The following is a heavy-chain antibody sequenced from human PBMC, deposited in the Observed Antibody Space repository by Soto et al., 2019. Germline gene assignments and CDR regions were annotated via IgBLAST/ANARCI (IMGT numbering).Heavy chain of an antibody. CDR1: GGSISSHY. CDR3: ARSVAVSADYFYYGLDV. V-gene: IGHV4-59*11. Sequence: VQLQESGPGLVKPSETLSLTCIVSGGSISSHYWSWIRQPPGKGLELIGYIFDNRNTNYNPSLRSRVSMSVDTSKNQFSLMRRSVSAADTAVYYCARSVAVSADYFYYGLDVWGHGTTVIVSS. CDR2: IFDNRNT. J-gene: IGHJ6*02. D-gene: IGHD6-19*01.